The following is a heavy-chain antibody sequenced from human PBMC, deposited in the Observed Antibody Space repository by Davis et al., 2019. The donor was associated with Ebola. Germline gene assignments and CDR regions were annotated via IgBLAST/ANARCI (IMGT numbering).Heavy chain of an antibody. CDR3: ARGSSRGRPERLRFEY. V-gene: IGHV1-18*01. Sequence: AASVKVSCKASGYTFTSYGISWVRQAPGQGLEWMGWISAYNGNTNYAQKLQGRVTMTTDTSTSTAYMELRSLRSDDTAMYYCARGSSRGRPERLRFEYWGQGTLVTVSS. J-gene: IGHJ4*02. D-gene: IGHD1-1*01. CDR2: ISAYNGNT. CDR1: GYTFTSYG.